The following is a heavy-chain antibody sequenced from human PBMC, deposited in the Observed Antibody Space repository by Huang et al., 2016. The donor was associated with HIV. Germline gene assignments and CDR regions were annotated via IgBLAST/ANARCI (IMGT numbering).Heavy chain of an antibody. J-gene: IGHJ4*02. CDR1: GYTFTNFA. V-gene: IGHV1-3*04. CDR3: ARDPHVFVAGPFFDC. CDR2: IDTDKSDT. Sequence: QVQLVQSGAGVKKPGASVKVSCKASGYTFTNFAMHWVRQAPGQRLEWMGWIDTDKSDTRYARRFQGRLTITRDTPASTAYMELSSLRSEDTAVYYCARDPHVFVAGPFFDCWGQGTLVTVSS. D-gene: IGHD3-10*02.